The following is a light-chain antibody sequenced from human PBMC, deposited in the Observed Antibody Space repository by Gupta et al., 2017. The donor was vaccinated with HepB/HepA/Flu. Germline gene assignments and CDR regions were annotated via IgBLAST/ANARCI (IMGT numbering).Light chain of an antibody. Sequence: QSVLPQPPSASGTPGQRVTISCSGGTSNIGRNSVYWYQQFPGSAPQLLIYRDYQRPSGVPERFSGSKSGTSASLAISGLRSGDEAHYYCVAWDDTLSGAVFGGGTKLTVL. J-gene: IGLJ2*01. CDR3: VAWDDTLSGAV. CDR1: TSNIGRNS. V-gene: IGLV1-47*01. CDR2: RDY.